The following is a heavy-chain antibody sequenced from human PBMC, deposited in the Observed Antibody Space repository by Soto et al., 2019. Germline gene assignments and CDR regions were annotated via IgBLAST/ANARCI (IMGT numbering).Heavy chain of an antibody. J-gene: IGHJ4*02. CDR3: ARVPAAARDY. V-gene: IGHV3-66*01. Sequence: EVQLVESGGGLVQPGGSLRLSCAASGFTVSSNYMSWVRQAPGKGLEWDSVIYSGGSTYYADSVKGRFTISRDNSKNTLDLQMNSRRAEDTAVYYCARVPAAARDYWGQGTLVTVSS. CDR1: GFTVSSNY. CDR2: IYSGGST. D-gene: IGHD6-6*01.